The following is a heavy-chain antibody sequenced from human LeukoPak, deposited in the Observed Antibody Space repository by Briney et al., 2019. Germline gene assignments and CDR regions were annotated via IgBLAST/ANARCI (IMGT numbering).Heavy chain of an antibody. CDR3: TKDPQTDAFDI. CDR1: GFTFGSYA. CDR2: INGNGGST. J-gene: IGHJ3*02. Sequence: GGSLGLSCAASGFTFGSYAMTWVRQAPGKGLEWVSAINGNGGSTYYADSVKGRFTISRDNPRNTLYLQMNSLRAEDTAVYYCTKDPQTDAFDIWGHGTMVTVSS. V-gene: IGHV3-23*01.